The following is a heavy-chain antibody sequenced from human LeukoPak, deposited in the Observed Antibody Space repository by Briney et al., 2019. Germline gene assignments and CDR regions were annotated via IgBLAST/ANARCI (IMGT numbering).Heavy chain of an antibody. CDR1: GCTFTSYG. Sequence: ASVKVSCKASGCTFTSYGISWVRQAPGQGLEWMGWMNPNSGNTGYAQKFQGRVTMTRNTSISTAYMELSSLRSEDTAVYYCARTTDDAFDIWGQGTMVTVSS. D-gene: IGHD4-17*01. CDR2: MNPNSGNT. J-gene: IGHJ3*02. CDR3: ARTTDDAFDI. V-gene: IGHV1-8*02.